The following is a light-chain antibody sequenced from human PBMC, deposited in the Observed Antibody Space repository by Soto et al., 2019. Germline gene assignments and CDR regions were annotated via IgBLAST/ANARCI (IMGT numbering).Light chain of an antibody. V-gene: IGLV3-25*03. CDR3: QSADSSGIVV. J-gene: IGLJ2*01. CDR2: KDS. CDR1: ALPKQY. Sequence: SYELTQPPSVSVSPRQTARITCSGDALPKQYAFWYQQKPGQAPILVMYKDSARPSGIPERFSGSSSGTTVTLTISGVQAEDEADYYCQSADSSGIVVFGGGTKVTVL.